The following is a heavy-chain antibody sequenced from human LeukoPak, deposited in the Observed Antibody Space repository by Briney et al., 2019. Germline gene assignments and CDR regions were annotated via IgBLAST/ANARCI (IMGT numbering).Heavy chain of an antibody. J-gene: IGHJ5*02. Sequence: SETLSLTCTVAGGSISIYYWSWIRQPPGKGLEWIGEINHSGSTNYNPSLKSRVTISVDTSRNQFSLKLSSLTAADTAVYYCARWWGFDPWGQGTLVIVSS. D-gene: IGHD2-15*01. CDR3: ARWWGFDP. CDR1: GGSISIYY. V-gene: IGHV4-34*01. CDR2: INHSGST.